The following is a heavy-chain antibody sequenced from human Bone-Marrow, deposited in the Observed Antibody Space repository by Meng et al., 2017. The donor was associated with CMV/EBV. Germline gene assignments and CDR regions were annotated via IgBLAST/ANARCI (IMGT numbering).Heavy chain of an antibody. J-gene: IGHJ6*02. D-gene: IGHD2-2*01. CDR1: GYTFTGYY. CDR2: IKPNSGDT. Sequence: ASVKVSCKASGYTFTGYYMHWVRQAPGQGLQWMGLIKPNSGDTNYAQEFQGRVTMTTDTSTSTAYMELRSLRSDDTAVYYCARTIIVVVPAAMQQTYYYYGMDVWGQGTTVTVSS. V-gene: IGHV1-2*02. CDR3: ARTIIVVVPAAMQQTYYYYGMDV.